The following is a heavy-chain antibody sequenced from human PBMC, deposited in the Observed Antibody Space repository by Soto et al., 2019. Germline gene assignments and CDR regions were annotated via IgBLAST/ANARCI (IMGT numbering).Heavy chain of an antibody. CDR1: GGTFSSYA. V-gene: IGHV1-69*13. J-gene: IGHJ3*02. Sequence: ASVKVSCKASGGTFSSYAISWVRQAPGQGLEWMGGIIPIFGTANYAQKFQGRVTITADESTSTAYMELSSLRSEDTAVYYCVRDLDNYYDSSGYCDAFDIWGQGTMVTVSS. D-gene: IGHD3-22*01. CDR3: VRDLDNYYDSSGYCDAFDI. CDR2: IIPIFGTA.